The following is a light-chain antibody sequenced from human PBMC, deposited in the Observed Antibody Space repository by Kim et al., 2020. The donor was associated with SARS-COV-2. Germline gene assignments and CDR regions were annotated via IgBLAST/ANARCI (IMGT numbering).Light chain of an antibody. V-gene: IGLV1-47*01. CDR1: RSNIRSYY. CDR2: NNN. CDR3: AAWDDSLSGRL. Sequence: GRSCTLSCSGRRSNIRSYYSYWYQHLPGTAPKLLIYNNNQRPSGVPDRFSGSKSGTSASLAISGLRSEDEADYYCAAWDDSLSGRLFGGGTKVTVL. J-gene: IGLJ2*01.